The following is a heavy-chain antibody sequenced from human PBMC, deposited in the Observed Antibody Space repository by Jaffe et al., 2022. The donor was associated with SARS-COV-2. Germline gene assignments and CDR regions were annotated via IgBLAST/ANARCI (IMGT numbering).Heavy chain of an antibody. D-gene: IGHD2-21*01. CDR3: AKGGVFWASDI. J-gene: IGHJ3*02. CDR2: IVNSGGST. V-gene: IGHV3-23*01. Sequence: EVQLLESGGGLAQPGGSLRLTCAVSGFTFSSHGMSWVRQAPGKGLEWVSSIVNSGGSTFYADSVKGRFTISRDNSKNTLYLQMNSLRAEDTAVYYCAKGGVFWASDIWGQGTMVTISS. CDR1: GFTFSSHG.